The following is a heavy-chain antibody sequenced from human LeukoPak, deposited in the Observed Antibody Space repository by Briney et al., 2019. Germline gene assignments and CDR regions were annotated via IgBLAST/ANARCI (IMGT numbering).Heavy chain of an antibody. CDR2: IYHSGST. V-gene: IGHV4-30-2*01. Sequence: SETLSLTCAVSGGSISSGGYSWSWIRQPPGKGLEWIGYIYHSGSTYYNPSLKSRVTISVDRSKNQFSLKLSSVTAADTAVYYCARAHNWNDVSWFDPWGQGTLITVSS. CDR1: GGSISSGGYS. D-gene: IGHD1-20*01. CDR3: ARAHNWNDVSWFDP. J-gene: IGHJ5*02.